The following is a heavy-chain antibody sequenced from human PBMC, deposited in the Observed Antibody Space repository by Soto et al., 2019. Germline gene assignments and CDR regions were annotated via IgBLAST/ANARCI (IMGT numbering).Heavy chain of an antibody. CDR1: GYTFTSYD. Sequence: QVQLVQSGAEVKKPGASVKVSCKASGYTFTSYDINWVRQATGQGLEWMGWLNPNSGNTGYAQKFQGRVTMTRINPIRTDYMELSSLRSEDTAVYYCARTSGIAVAATRYFDRWGRGTLVTVSS. CDR2: LNPNSGNT. V-gene: IGHV1-8*01. D-gene: IGHD6-19*01. J-gene: IGHJ2*01. CDR3: ARTSGIAVAATRYFDR.